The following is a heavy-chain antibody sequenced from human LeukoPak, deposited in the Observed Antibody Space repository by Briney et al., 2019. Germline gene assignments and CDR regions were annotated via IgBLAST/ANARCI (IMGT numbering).Heavy chain of an antibody. CDR2: IYYSGNT. CDR3: ARVADYYYYYYMDV. CDR1: GGSISGYY. Sequence: SETLSLTCTVSGGSISGYYWIWIRQPPGKGLEWIGYIYYSGNTNYNPSLKSRVTISVDTSKNQFSLKLSSVTAADTAVYYCARVADYYYYYYMDVWGKGTTVTVSS. V-gene: IGHV4-59*01. J-gene: IGHJ6*03.